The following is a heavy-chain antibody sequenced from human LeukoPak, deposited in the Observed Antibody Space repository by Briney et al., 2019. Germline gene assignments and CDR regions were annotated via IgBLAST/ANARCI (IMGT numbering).Heavy chain of an antibody. V-gene: IGHV1-2*02. CDR1: GYTFTGYY. D-gene: IGHD3-10*01. CDR2: INPNSGGT. Sequence: WASVKVSCKASGYTFTGYYMHWVRQAPGQGLEWMGWINPNSGGTNYAQKFQGRVTMTRDTSISTAYMELSRLRSDDTAVYYCARYRPLWFGGFYAFDIWGQGTMVTVSS. CDR3: ARYRPLWFGGFYAFDI. J-gene: IGHJ3*02.